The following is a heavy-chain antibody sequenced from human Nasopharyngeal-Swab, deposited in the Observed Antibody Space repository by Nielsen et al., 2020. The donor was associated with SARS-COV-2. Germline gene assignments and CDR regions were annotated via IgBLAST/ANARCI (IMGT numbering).Heavy chain of an antibody. CDR2: IYYSGST. V-gene: IGHV4-59*13. Sequence: PGKGLEWIGYIYYSGSTNYNPSLKSRVTISVDTSKNQFSLKLSSVTAAGTAVYYCARETSDDSSGYYYTNWFDPWGQGTLVTVSS. J-gene: IGHJ5*02. CDR3: ARETSDDSSGYYYTNWFDP. D-gene: IGHD3-22*01.